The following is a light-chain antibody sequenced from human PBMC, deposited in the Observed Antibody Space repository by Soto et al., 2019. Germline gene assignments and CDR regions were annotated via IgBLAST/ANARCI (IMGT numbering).Light chain of an antibody. Sequence: QSALTQPASVSGFPGQSITISCTGTSSDVGSYNLVSWYQQHPGEAPKLMIYEVTKRPSGVSHRFSGSKSGSTASLTISGLQAEDEADYYCCSYAGSSTLVFGGGTKLTVL. CDR2: EVT. CDR3: CSYAGSSTLV. CDR1: SSDVGSYNL. V-gene: IGLV2-23*02. J-gene: IGLJ2*01.